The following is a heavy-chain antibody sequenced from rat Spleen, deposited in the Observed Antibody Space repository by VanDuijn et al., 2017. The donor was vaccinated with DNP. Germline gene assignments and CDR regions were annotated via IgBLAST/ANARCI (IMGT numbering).Heavy chain of an antibody. CDR1: GFTFSDFY. D-gene: IGHD1-2*01. V-gene: IGHV5-20*01. Sequence: EVQLVESGGGLVQPGRSLKLSCAASGFTFSDFYMAWVRQAPTKGLEWVAYIRFDGGSTYYGDSVKGRFTISRDNAKNTLYLQMNSLRSEDTATYYCSRDPGDYSSHYFDYWGQGVMVSVSS. CDR3: SRDPGDYSSHYFDY. J-gene: IGHJ2*01. CDR2: IRFDGGST.